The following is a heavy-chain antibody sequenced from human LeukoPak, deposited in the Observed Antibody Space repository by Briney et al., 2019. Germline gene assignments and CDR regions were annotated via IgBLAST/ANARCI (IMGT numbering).Heavy chain of an antibody. CDR1: GFTFSAYW. J-gene: IGHJ4*02. V-gene: IGHV3-53*01. CDR3: ARGYTSGWLYFDF. CDR2: MYAGGST. Sequence: GGSLRLSCAASGFTFSAYWMSWVRQAPGKGLEWVSVMYAGGSTYYADSVRGRFTISRDNSKNTLFLQLNNVRAEDTAVYYCARGYTSGWLYFDFWGQGTLVTVSS. D-gene: IGHD6-19*01.